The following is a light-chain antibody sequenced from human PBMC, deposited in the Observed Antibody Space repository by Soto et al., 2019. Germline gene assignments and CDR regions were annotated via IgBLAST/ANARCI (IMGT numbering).Light chain of an antibody. Sequence: EIVLTQSPGTLSLSPGERPTLSSRASQSVSNNYLAWYQQKPGQAPRLLIYGASNRATGIPDRFSGSGSGTDFTLTISSLQAADFAVYYCQQYGSSGTFGQGTKVDNK. CDR3: QQYGSSGT. V-gene: IGKV3-20*01. CDR1: QSVSNNY. CDR2: GAS. J-gene: IGKJ1*01.